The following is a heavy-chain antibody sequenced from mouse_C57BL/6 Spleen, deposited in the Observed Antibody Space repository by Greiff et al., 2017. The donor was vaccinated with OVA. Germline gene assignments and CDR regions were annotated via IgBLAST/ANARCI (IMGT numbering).Heavy chain of an antibody. V-gene: IGHV1-81*01. CDR3: QPHYDYDGYSFYY. CDR2: IYPRSGNT. D-gene: IGHD2-4*01. J-gene: IGHJ2*01. Sequence: VQGVESGAELARPGASVKLSCKASGYTFTSYGISWVKQRTGQGLEWIGEIYPRSGNTYYNEKFKGKATLTADKSSSTAYMELRSLTSEDSAVYFCQPHYDYDGYSFYYWGQGTTLTVSS. CDR1: GYTFTSYG.